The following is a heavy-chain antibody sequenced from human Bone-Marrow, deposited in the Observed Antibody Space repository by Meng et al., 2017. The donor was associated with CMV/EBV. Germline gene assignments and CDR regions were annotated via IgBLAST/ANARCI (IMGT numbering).Heavy chain of an antibody. D-gene: IGHD6-13*01. CDR3: ARSDSSSTAVGDYYYYYGMDV. CDR1: GYTFTSYY. V-gene: IGHV1-46*01. Sequence: ASVKVSCKASGYTFTSYYMHWVRQAPGQGLEWMGIINPSGGSTSYAQKFQGRVTMTRDTSTSTVYMELSSLRSEDTAVYYCARSDSSSTAVGDYYYYYGMDVWGQGPTVTVSS. CDR2: INPSGGST. J-gene: IGHJ6*02.